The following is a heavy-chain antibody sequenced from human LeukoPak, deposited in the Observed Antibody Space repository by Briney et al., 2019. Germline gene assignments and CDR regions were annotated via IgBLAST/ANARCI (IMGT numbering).Heavy chain of an antibody. Sequence: SETLSLTCTVSGGSISSGGYYWSWIRQHPGRGRGWIGYIYYSGSTYYNPSLESRVTISVDTSENQFSQKLSSVTAADTAVYYCARGGGLIKEYFDYWGQGTLVTVSS. V-gene: IGHV4-31*03. J-gene: IGHJ4*02. CDR3: ARGGGLIKEYFDY. D-gene: IGHD3-16*01. CDR1: GGSISSGGYY. CDR2: IYYSGST.